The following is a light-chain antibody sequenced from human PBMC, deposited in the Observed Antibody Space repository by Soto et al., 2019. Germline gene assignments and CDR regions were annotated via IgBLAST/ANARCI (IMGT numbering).Light chain of an antibody. CDR3: QQSYSTPFT. J-gene: IGKJ3*01. CDR2: AAS. Sequence: IQLTQSQSSLSASVGERVTLTCLASQSISSYLNWYQQKPGKAPTLLIYAASSLQSGVPSRFSGSGSETDLTLTISSLQPEDFAAYYCQQSYSTPFTFGPGTKVDIK. CDR1: QSISSY. V-gene: IGKV1-39*01.